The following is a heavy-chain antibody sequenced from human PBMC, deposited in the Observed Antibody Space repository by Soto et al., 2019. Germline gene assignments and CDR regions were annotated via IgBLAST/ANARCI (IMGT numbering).Heavy chain of an antibody. D-gene: IGHD1-26*01. V-gene: IGHV1-46*02. Sequence: QVQLVQSGAEVRKPGASVKVSCKVSGYTFNRHYIQWVRQAPGQGLEWMGMIDPSGGDTNYAKKFQGRVTLTSDTSTSTVYMELSSLRSEDTAVYYCAKRRGVGLTRSSFDYWGPGTLVIVSS. J-gene: IGHJ4*02. CDR1: GYTFNRHY. CDR2: IDPSGGDT. CDR3: AKRRGVGLTRSSFDY.